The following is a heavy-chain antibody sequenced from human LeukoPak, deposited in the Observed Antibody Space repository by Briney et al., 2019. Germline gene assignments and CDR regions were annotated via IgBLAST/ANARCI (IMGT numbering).Heavy chain of an antibody. V-gene: IGHV3-21*01. D-gene: IGHD5-12*01. CDR3: ARGGPRMVATVPLAY. Sequence: GGSLRLSCAASGFTFSSYSMNWVRQAPGKGLEWVSSISSSSSYIYYADSVKGRFTISRDNAKNSLYLQMNSLRAEDTAVYYCARGGPRMVATVPLAYWGQGTLVTVSS. CDR2: ISSSSSYI. CDR1: GFTFSSYS. J-gene: IGHJ4*02.